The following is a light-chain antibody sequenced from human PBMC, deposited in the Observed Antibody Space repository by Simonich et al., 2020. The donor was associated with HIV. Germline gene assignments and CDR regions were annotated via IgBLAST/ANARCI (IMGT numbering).Light chain of an antibody. Sequence: DIQMTQSPSTLSASVGARVTITCRASEIISSWLAWYQQKSGKAPKLLIYKASSLKSGVPSRFSGSGSGTEFTLTISSLQPDDFAIYYCQQSYSTPFTFGPGTKVDIK. CDR2: KAS. CDR3: QQSYSTPFT. V-gene: IGKV1-5*03. CDR1: EIISSW. J-gene: IGKJ3*01.